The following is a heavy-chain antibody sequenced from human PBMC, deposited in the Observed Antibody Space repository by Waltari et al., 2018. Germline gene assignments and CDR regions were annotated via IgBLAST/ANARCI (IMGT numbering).Heavy chain of an antibody. J-gene: IGHJ2*01. CDR3: ARDARPPYSGSYLLNWYFDL. V-gene: IGHV3-33*01. CDR1: GFTFSTYG. D-gene: IGHD1-26*01. Sequence: QVQLVESGGGVVQPGRSLRLSCAASGFTFSTYGMHWVRQAPGKGLEWVTVIWYDGIHKFYADSVKGRFTISRDNSKNTLYLQMNSLRAEDTAVYYCARDARPPYSGSYLLNWYFDLWGRGTLVSVSS. CDR2: IWYDGIHK.